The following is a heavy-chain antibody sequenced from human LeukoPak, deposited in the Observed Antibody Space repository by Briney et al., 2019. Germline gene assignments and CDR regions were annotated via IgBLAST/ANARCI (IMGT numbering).Heavy chain of an antibody. CDR2: VHFSGTT. D-gene: IGHD4-11*01. V-gene: IGHV4-59*01. Sequence: SGTLSLTCTVSGGSITGYYWSWIRQPPGRGLEWIGYVHFSGTTSFNPSLKSRVTISVDTSKNQFSLRLSSVTAADTAVYYCAREQYLAYDVFGFWGQGTMVTVSS. J-gene: IGHJ3*01. CDR1: GGSITGYY. CDR3: AREQYLAYDVFGF.